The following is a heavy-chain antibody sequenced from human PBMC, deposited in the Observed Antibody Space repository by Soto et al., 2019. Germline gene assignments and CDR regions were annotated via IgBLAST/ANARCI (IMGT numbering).Heavy chain of an antibody. CDR3: ARAPFDYYYYMDV. V-gene: IGHV1-2*04. CDR1: GYTFTGYY. CDR2: INPNSGGR. J-gene: IGHJ6*03. Sequence: QVQLVQSGAEVKKPGASVKVSCKASGYTFTGYYMHWVRQAPGQGLEWMGWINPNSGGRNYAQKFQGWVTMTRDTYISTAYMELSRLRSDDTAVDYYARAPFDYYYYMDVWGKGTTVTVSS.